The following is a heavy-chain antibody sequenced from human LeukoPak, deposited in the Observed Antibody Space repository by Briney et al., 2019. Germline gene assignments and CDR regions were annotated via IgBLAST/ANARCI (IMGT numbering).Heavy chain of an antibody. CDR3: APDLRGAAWSLDY. Sequence: GGSLRLSCAASGFTFSSYGMHWVRQAPGKGLEWVAVISLDGRNKYYEDSVKGRFTISRDNSKNTLYLQMNSLRAEDTAVYYCAPDLRGAAWSLDYWGQGTLVTVSS. D-gene: IGHD2-15*01. V-gene: IGHV3-30*03. CDR1: GFTFSSYG. J-gene: IGHJ4*02. CDR2: ISLDGRNK.